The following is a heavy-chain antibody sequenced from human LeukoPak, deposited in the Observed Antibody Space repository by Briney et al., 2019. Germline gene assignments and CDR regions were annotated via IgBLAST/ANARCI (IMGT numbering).Heavy chain of an antibody. V-gene: IGHV4-34*01. Sequence: SETLSLTCSVYGGSFSGYYWSWIRQPPGKGLEWIGEINHSGSTNYNPSLKSRVTISVDTSKNQFSLKLSSVTAADTAVYYCARGPVVVVAATPHFDYWGQGTLVTVSS. CDR1: GGSFSGYY. CDR3: ARGPVVVVAATPHFDY. J-gene: IGHJ4*02. CDR2: INHSGST. D-gene: IGHD2-15*01.